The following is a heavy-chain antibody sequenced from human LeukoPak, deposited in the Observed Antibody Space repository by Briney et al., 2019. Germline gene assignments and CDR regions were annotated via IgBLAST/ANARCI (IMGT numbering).Heavy chain of an antibody. Sequence: ASVKVSCKASGGTFGSHTISWVRQAPGQGLEWVGRVIPVLGMATHAQSFQGRVTITADKSTGTAYMELSSLRSEDTAVYYCASLYYDNSGYFSWLDPWGQGTLVTVSS. D-gene: IGHD3-22*01. V-gene: IGHV1-69*02. CDR2: VIPVLGMA. CDR3: ASLYYDNSGYFSWLDP. J-gene: IGHJ5*02. CDR1: GGTFGSHT.